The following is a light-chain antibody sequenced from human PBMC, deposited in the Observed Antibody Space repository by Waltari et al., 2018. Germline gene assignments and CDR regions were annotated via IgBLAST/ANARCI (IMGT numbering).Light chain of an antibody. CDR2: GNT. V-gene: IGLV1-40*01. J-gene: IGLJ2*01. Sequence: QSVLTQPPSVSGAPGQRATISRPGSSSTIRARSDLPWYQQLPGPAPKLLIYGNTNRPSGVPDRFSGAKSGTSASLAITGLQAEDEADYYCQSYDNSPYVIFGGGTKLTVL. CDR1: SSTIRARSD. CDR3: QSYDNSPYVI.